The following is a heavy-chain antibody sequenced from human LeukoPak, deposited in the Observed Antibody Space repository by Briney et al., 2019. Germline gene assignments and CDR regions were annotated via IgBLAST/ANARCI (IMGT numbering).Heavy chain of an antibody. Sequence: ASVKVSCKASGYTFTSYDINWVRQATGQGLEWMGWMNPNSGNTGYAQKFQGRATMTRNTSISTAYMELSRLRSDDTAVYYCARVRYDRGGFDYWGQGTLVTVSS. V-gene: IGHV1-8*01. J-gene: IGHJ4*02. CDR2: MNPNSGNT. D-gene: IGHD3-10*01. CDR1: GYTFTSYD. CDR3: ARVRYDRGGFDY.